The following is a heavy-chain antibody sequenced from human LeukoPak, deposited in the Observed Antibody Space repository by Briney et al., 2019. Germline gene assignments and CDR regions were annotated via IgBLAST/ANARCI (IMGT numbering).Heavy chain of an antibody. J-gene: IGHJ4*02. CDR1: GDSVSNYY. CDR3: ARAIRSSGWYDY. D-gene: IGHD6-19*01. CDR2: IYYSGST. Sequence: SETLSLTCTVSGDSVSNYYWTWIRQPPGKGLEWVGYIYYSGSTNYNPSLKSRVTISVDTSKNQFPLKLSSVTAADTAVYYCARAIRSSGWYDYWGQGTLVTVSS. V-gene: IGHV4-59*02.